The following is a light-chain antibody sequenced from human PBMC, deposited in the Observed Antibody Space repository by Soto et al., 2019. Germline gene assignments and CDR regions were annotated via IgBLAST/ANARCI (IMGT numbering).Light chain of an antibody. CDR3: ATWADGLNSYV. V-gene: IGLV1-44*01. CDR2: SNN. J-gene: IGLJ1*01. Sequence: QSVLTQPPSASGTPGQRVTISCSGSSSNIGSNTVSWYQQLPQRAPKLLIFSNNPRPSGVPDRFSGSKSGTSASLAISGLQSEDEADYYCATWADGLNSYVFGTGPKLTVL. CDR1: SSNIGSNT.